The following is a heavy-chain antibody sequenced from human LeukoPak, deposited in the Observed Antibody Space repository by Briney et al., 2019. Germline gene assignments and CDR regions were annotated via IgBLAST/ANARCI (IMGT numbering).Heavy chain of an antibody. CDR3: AKDSSGWPYYFDY. V-gene: IGHV3-23*01. D-gene: IGHD6-19*01. CDR1: GFTFSSYA. J-gene: IGHJ4*02. Sequence: PGGSLRLSCAASGFTFSSYAMSWVRQAPGKGLEWVSAISGSGGSTYYADSVKGRFTISRDNPKNTLYLQMNSLRAEDTAVYYCAKDSSGWPYYFDYWGQGTLVTVSS. CDR2: ISGSGGST.